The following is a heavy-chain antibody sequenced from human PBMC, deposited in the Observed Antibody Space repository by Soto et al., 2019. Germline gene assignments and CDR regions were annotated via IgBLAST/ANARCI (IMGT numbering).Heavy chain of an antibody. V-gene: IGHV2-5*02. CDR1: GFSLSSTRMA. Sequence: QITLKESGPTLVKPTQTLTLTCTFSGFSLSSTRMAVGWIRQPPGKALEWLALIYWDDDKRYSPFLKSRLTITKDTSKNQVVLTMSNMDPVDTDRYYCAHIVVAGLGYYFAYWGQGTLVTVSS. CDR2: IYWDDDK. CDR3: AHIVVAGLGYYFAY. D-gene: IGHD6-19*01. J-gene: IGHJ4*02.